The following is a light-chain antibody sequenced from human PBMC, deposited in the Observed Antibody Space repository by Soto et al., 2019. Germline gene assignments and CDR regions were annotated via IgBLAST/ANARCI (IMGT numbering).Light chain of an antibody. Sequence: QSVLTQPASVSGSPGQSITISGTGTSSDVGGYNYVSWYQQHPGKAPKVIIYGVTHRPSGVSNRFSGSKSVNTASLTISGLQAEDEADYYCCSYTTTNTLVFGGGTKLTVL. CDR2: GVT. CDR1: SSDVGGYNY. J-gene: IGLJ2*01. V-gene: IGLV2-14*01. CDR3: CSYTTTNTLV.